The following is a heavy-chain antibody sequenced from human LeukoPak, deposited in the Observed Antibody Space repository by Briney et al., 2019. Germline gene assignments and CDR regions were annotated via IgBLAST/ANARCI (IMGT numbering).Heavy chain of an antibody. D-gene: IGHD6-13*01. V-gene: IGHV3-23*01. CDR2: ISSSGGST. CDR3: AKAASSSWPSYYYGMDV. Sequence: GGSLRLSCAASGFTFSSYAMSWVRQAPGKGLEWVSAISSSGGSTYYADSVKGRFTISRDKSKNTLYLQMSSLRVDDTAVYYCAKAASSSWPSYYYGMDVWGQGTTVTVSS. J-gene: IGHJ6*02. CDR1: GFTFSSYA.